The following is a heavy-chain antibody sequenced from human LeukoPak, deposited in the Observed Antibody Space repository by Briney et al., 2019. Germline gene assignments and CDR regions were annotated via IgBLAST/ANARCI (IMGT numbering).Heavy chain of an antibody. CDR1: GGSISSGGYY. CDR2: IYHSGST. Sequence: SETLSLTCTVSGGSISSGGYYWSWIRQPPGKGLEWIGYIYHSGSTYYNPSLKSRVTISVDGSKNQFSLKLSSVTAADTAVYYCARALPRIAAAGAWGQGTLVTVPS. V-gene: IGHV4-30-2*01. CDR3: ARALPRIAAAGA. D-gene: IGHD6-13*01. J-gene: IGHJ5*02.